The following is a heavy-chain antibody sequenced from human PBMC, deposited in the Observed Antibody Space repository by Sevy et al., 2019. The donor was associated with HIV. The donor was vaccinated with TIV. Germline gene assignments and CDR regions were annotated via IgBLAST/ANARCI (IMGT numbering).Heavy chain of an antibody. CDR3: AKDWGGASDSYLYFDH. J-gene: IGHJ4*02. Sequence: GSLRLSCAASGFTFSTYGMHWVRQAPGKGLEWAAAISYDGIKKYYADSVKGRFTISRDNSKNTLYLEMNSLRPEDTAVYYCAKDWGGASDSYLYFDHWGQGALVTVS. D-gene: IGHD6-19*01. V-gene: IGHV3-30*18. CDR1: GFTFSTYG. CDR2: ISYDGIKK.